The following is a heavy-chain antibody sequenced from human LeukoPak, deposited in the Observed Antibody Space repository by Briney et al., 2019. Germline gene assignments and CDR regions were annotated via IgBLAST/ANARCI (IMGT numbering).Heavy chain of an antibody. CDR3: ARDVGLDY. V-gene: IGHV3-21*01. J-gene: IGHJ4*02. CDR2: ISTSSSYI. D-gene: IGHD2-15*01. CDR1: GFTFSTYS. Sequence: GGSLRLSCAASGFTFSTYSMNWVCQAPGKGLEWVSSISTSSSYIDYADSVKGRFTISRDNAKNSLFLQMNSLRAEDTAVYYCARDVGLDYWGQGTLVTVSS.